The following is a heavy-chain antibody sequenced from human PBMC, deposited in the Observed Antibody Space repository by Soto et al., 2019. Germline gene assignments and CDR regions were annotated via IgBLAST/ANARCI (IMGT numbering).Heavy chain of an antibody. CDR2: IYYSGST. Sequence: SETLSLTCTVSGCSISSYYWSWIRQPPGKGLEWIGYIYYSGSTNYNPSLKSRVTISVDTSKNQFSLKLSSVTAADTAVYYCASTYYDFWSEHMTQFDYWGQGTLVTVSS. CDR3: ASTYYDFWSEHMTQFDY. V-gene: IGHV4-59*08. J-gene: IGHJ4*02. CDR1: GCSISSYY. D-gene: IGHD3-3*01.